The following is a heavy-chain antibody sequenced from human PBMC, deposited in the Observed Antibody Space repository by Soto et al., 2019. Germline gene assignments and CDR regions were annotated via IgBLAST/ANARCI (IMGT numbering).Heavy chain of an antibody. CDR3: ARGYRSSGKWYRHYYYEMEV. J-gene: IGHJ6*02. V-gene: IGHV1-46*01. CDR2: INPSSSAT. Sequence: ASVKVSCKASGYTIPSYYMHWVRQAPGQGLEWMGIINPSSSATRYAQKFQGRVTRTRDVSTSTGYMEMSGRRSEDTAAYYCARGYRSSGKWYRHYYYEMEVGGQGTTVTVSS. CDR1: GYTIPSYY. D-gene: IGHD3-22*01.